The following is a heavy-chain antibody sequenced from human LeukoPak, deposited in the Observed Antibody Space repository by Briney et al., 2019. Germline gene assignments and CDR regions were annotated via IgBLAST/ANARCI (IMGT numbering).Heavy chain of an antibody. Sequence: GGSLRLSCVVSGFTFSSYHMNWVRQAPGKGLEWVAVISYDGSNKYYADSVKGRLTISRDNSKNTLYLQMNSLRAEDTAVYYCAKDLALDYWGQGALVTVSS. V-gene: IGHV3-30*18. CDR3: AKDLALDY. J-gene: IGHJ4*02. CDR2: ISYDGSNK. CDR1: GFTFSSYH.